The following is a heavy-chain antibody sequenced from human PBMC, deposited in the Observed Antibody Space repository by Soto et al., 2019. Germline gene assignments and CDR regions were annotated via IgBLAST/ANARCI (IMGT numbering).Heavy chain of an antibody. Sequence: PSETLSLTCSASNGSISGFYWTWIRQPPGKILEWIGYIHYSGRTDYNPSLTSRATMSVDTSKNQFSLNLTSITAADTAVYYCVRVGVGIGNHFDSWGRGTLVTVSS. V-gene: IGHV4-59*12. J-gene: IGHJ4*02. CDR2: IHYSGRT. CDR3: VRVGVGIGNHFDS. D-gene: IGHD1-26*01. CDR1: NGSISGFY.